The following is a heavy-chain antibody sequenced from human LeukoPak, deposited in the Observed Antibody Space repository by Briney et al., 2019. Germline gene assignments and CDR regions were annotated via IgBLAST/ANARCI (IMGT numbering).Heavy chain of an antibody. CDR1: GGTFISYA. D-gene: IGHD3-10*01. Sequence: ASVKVSCKASGGTFISYAISWVRQAPGQGLEWMGGIIPIFGTANYAQKFQGRVTITADESTSTAYMELSSLRSEDTAVYYCARDSGYYYGSGKDFGSWFDPWGQGTLVTVSS. J-gene: IGHJ5*02. CDR3: ARDSGYYYGSGKDFGSWFDP. V-gene: IGHV1-69*13. CDR2: IIPIFGTA.